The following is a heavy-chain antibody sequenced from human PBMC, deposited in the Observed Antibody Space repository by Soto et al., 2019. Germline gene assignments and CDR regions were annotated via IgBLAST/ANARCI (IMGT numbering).Heavy chain of an antibody. Sequence: PSETLSLTCTISGGSISVYYWSWIRQPPGQGLEWIGYIYASGSPYYNPSLKSRVTISADTSKNQISLKLTSPTAADTAVHYWARGVGSSPPQYWGRGTLVTVSS. CDR3: ARGVGSSPPQY. J-gene: IGHJ4*02. D-gene: IGHD1-26*01. CDR1: GGSISVYY. V-gene: IGHV4-59*01. CDR2: IYASGSP.